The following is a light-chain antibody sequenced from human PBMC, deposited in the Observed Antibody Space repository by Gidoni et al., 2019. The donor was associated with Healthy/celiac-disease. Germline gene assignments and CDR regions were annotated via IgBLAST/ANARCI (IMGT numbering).Light chain of an antibody. J-gene: IGLJ2*01. CDR3: QSYDSSLSGSVV. CDR2: GNS. V-gene: IGLV1-40*01. CDR1: SSNIGAGYD. Sequence: QSVLTQPPSVSAAPGQRVTIPCTGSSSNIGAGYDVHWYQQLPGTAPKLLIYGNSNRPSGVPDRFSGSKSGTSASLAITGLQAEDEADYYCQSYDSSLSGSVVFGGGTKLTVL.